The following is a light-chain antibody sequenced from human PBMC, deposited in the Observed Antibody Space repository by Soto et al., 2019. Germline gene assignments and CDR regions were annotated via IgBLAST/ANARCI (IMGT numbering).Light chain of an antibody. CDR3: STWDDSLNGPV. CDR2: SSN. Sequence: QSVLTQPPSASGTPGQRVTISCSGANSNIGSNSVTWYQQLPGAAPKVLIYSSNQRPSGVPDRFSGSRSGASASLAISGLQSEDEADYFCSTWDDSLNGPVFGGGTQLTVL. J-gene: IGLJ2*01. CDR1: NSNIGSNS. V-gene: IGLV1-44*01.